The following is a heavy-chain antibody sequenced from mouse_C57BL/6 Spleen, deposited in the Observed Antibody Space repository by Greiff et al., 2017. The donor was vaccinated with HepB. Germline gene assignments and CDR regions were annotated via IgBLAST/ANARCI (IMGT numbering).Heavy chain of an antibody. CDR2: ISSGSSTI. CDR3: ARRNYSYFDY. CDR1: GFTFSDYG. Sequence: DVKLVESGGGLVKPGGSLKLSCAASGFTFSDYGMHWVRQAPEKGLEWVAYISSGSSTIYYADTVKGRFTISRDNAKNTLFLQMTSLRSEDTAMYYCARRNYSYFDYWGQGTTLTVSS. J-gene: IGHJ2*01. D-gene: IGHD1-1*01. V-gene: IGHV5-17*01.